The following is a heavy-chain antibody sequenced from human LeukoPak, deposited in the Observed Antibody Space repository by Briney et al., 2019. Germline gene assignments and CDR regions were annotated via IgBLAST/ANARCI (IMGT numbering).Heavy chain of an antibody. J-gene: IGHJ4*02. CDR2: IKQDGSEK. D-gene: IGHD5-24*01. V-gene: IGHV3-7*01. CDR3: ARDSVPRWLPIDY. CDR1: GFTFSRYW. Sequence: GGSLRLSCAASGFTFSRYWMSWVRQAPGKGLEWVANIKQDGSEKYYVDSVKGRFTISRDNAKNSLYLQMNSLRAEDTAVYYCARDSVPRWLPIDYWGQGTLVTVSS.